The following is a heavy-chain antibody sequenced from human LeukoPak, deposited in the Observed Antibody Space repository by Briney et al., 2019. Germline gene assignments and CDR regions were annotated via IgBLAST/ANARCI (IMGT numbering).Heavy chain of an antibody. J-gene: IGHJ4*02. CDR1: GFTFSSYG. CDR2: IRYDGSNK. D-gene: IGHD1-26*01. CDR3: AKAPGGSYYVDY. V-gene: IGHV3-30*02. Sequence: PGGSLRPSCAASGFTFSSYGMHWVRQAPGKGLEWVAFIRYDGSNKYYADSVKGRFTISRDNSKNTLYLQMNSLRAEDTAVHYCAKAPGGSYYVDYWGQGTLVTVSS.